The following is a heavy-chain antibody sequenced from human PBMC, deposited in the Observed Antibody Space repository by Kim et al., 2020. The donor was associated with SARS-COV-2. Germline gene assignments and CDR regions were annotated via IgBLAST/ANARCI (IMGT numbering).Heavy chain of an antibody. Sequence: SETLSLTCAVYGGSFSGYYWSWIRQPPGKGLEWIGEINHSGSANYNPSLKSRVTISLDTSKNQFSLKLSSVTAAYTAVYYCARGRKTVTMIVVVMTGDVYYFDYWGQGTLVTVSS. D-gene: IGHD3-22*01. CDR2: INHSGSA. CDR1: GGSFSGYY. V-gene: IGHV4-34*01. J-gene: IGHJ4*02. CDR3: ARGRKTVTMIVVVMTGDVYYFDY.